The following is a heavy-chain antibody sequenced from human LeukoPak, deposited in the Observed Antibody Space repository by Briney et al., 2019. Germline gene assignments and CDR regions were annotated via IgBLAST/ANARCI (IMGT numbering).Heavy chain of an antibody. V-gene: IGHV4-38-2*02. CDR1: GSSISSDYY. CDR2: IKHRGRS. CDR3: ARVVGATSIDY. D-gene: IGHD2-15*01. J-gene: IGHJ4*02. Sequence: PSETLSLTCSVSGSSISSDYYWGWVRQPPGKGLEWIGSIKHRGRSYYNPSLKGRVTISVDTSKNQFSLQLSSVTAADTAVYYCARVVGATSIDYWGQGILVTVSS.